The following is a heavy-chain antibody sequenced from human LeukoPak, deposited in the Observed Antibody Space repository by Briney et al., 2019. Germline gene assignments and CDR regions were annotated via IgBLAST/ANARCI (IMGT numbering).Heavy chain of an antibody. V-gene: IGHV3-53*01. D-gene: IGHD6-13*01. CDR2: IYTDDRT. J-gene: IGHJ5*02. Sequence: GGSLRLSCAASGFTVSNYYMSWVRQAPGKGLEWVSDIYTDDRTYYADSVKGRFTISRDDSKNMLFLQMDSLRVEDTAVYYCARARSSSWYDWFDPWGQGTLVTVSS. CDR3: ARARSSSWYDWFDP. CDR1: GFTVSNYY.